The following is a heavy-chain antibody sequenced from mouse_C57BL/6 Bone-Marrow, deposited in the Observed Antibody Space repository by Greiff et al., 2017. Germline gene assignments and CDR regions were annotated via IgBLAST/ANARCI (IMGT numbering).Heavy chain of an antibody. J-gene: IGHJ4*01. Sequence: VQLQQSGPGLVQPSQSLSITCTVSGFSLTSYGVHWVRQSPGKGLEWLGVIWRGGSTDYNAAFMSRLSITKDNSKSQVFFKMNSLQADDTAIYYCAKNKRLWLRRNYAMDYWGQGTSVTVSS. V-gene: IGHV2-5*01. CDR1: GFSLTSYG. CDR2: IWRGGST. D-gene: IGHD2-2*01. CDR3: AKNKRLWLRRNYAMDY.